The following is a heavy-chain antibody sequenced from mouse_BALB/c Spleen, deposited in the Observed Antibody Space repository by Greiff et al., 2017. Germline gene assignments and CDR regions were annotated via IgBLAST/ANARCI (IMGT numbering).Heavy chain of an antibody. J-gene: IGHJ4*01. Sequence: EVKLVESGGGLVQPGGSRKLSCAASGFTFSSFGMHWVRQAPEKGLEWVAYISSGSSTIYYADTVKGRFTISRDNPKNTLFLQMTSLRSEDTAMYYCALTTRRYYYAMDYWGQGTSVTVSS. CDR3: ALTTRRYYYAMDY. D-gene: IGHD2-12*01. V-gene: IGHV5-17*02. CDR1: GFTFSSFG. CDR2: ISSGSSTI.